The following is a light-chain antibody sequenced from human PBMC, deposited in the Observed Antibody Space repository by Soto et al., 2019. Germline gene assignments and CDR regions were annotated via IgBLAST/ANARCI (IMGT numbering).Light chain of an antibody. CDR1: SSNIGSNY. CDR2: DNN. V-gene: IGLV1-51*01. CDR3: GTWDGSLTAVL. J-gene: IGLJ2*01. Sequence: QSVLTQPPSVSAAPGQKVTISCSGSSSNIGSNYVFWYQQLPGTAPKLLIYDNNKRPSGIPDRFSGSKSGTSGTLDITGLQTGDEADYYCGTWDGSLTAVLFGGGTKLTVL.